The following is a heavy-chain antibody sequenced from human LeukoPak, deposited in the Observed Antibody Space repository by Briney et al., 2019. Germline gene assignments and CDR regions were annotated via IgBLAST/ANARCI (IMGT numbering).Heavy chain of an antibody. CDR2: ISAYDGNT. V-gene: IGHV1-18*01. D-gene: IGHD5-12*01. CDR3: ARDRYDLFLDY. Sequence: ASVKVSCKASGYTFTSYGITWVRQAPGQGLEWMGWISAYDGNTNYAQKLQGRVTMTTDTSTSTAYMELRSLRSDDTAVYYCARDRYDLFLDYWGQGTLVTVSS. CDR1: GYTFTSYG. J-gene: IGHJ4*02.